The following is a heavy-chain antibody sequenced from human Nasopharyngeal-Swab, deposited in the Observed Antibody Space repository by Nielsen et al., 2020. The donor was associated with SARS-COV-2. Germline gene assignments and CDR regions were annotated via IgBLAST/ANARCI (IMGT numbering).Heavy chain of an antibody. CDR3: ARQIGYCSGGRRYHYMDV. V-gene: IGHV4-34*01. J-gene: IGHJ6*03. CDR2: INHSGST. Sequence: SETLSLTCAVYGGSFSGYYWSWIRQPPGKGLEWIGEINHSGSTNYNPSLKSRFTISVDASKNQFSLKLSSVTAADTAVYYCARQIGYCSGGRRYHYMDVWGKGTTVTVSS. D-gene: IGHD2-15*01. CDR1: GGSFSGYY.